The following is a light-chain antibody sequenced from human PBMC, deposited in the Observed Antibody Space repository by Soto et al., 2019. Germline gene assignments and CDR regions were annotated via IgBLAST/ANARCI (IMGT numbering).Light chain of an antibody. CDR3: QQRSNWPTT. V-gene: IGKV3-11*01. J-gene: IGKJ1*01. Sequence: EIVLTQSPATLSLSPGERATLSCRASQSVSSYLAWYQQKPGQAPRLLIYDASNRATGIPARFSGSGSGTDFTITISSLEPEEFAVYYCQQRSNWPTTFGQGTKVEIK. CDR1: QSVSSY. CDR2: DAS.